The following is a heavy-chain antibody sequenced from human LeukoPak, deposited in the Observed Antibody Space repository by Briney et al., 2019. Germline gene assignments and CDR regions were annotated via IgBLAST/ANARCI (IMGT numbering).Heavy chain of an antibody. J-gene: IGHJ3*02. CDR2: INPNSGGI. Sequence: GASVKVSCKASGYTFTGYYMHWVRRAPGQGLEWMGRINPNSGGINYAQKFQGRVTMTRDTSISTAYMELSRLRSDDTAVYYCARSITGGAFDIWGQGTMVTVSS. CDR3: ARSITGGAFDI. V-gene: IGHV1-2*06. D-gene: IGHD1-14*01. CDR1: GYTFTGYY.